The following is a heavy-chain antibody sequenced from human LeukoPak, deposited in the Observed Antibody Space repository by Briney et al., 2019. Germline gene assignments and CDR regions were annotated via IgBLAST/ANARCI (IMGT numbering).Heavy chain of an antibody. D-gene: IGHD6-6*01. CDR3: AREEYPRTFDY. V-gene: IGHV4-61*02. CDR2: IYTSGST. CDR1: GGSISSGSYY. Sequence: SDTLSLTCTVSGGSISSGSYYWSWIRQPAGKGLEWIGRIYTSGSTNYNPSLKSRVTISVDTSKNQFSLKLSSVTAADTAVYYCAREEYPRTFDYWGQGTLVTVSS. J-gene: IGHJ4*02.